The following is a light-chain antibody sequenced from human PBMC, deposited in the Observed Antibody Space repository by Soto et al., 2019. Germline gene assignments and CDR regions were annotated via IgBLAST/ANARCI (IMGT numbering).Light chain of an antibody. CDR3: SSYTSSSTLYV. CDR1: SSDVGGYNY. V-gene: IGLV2-14*01. Sequence: QSALTQPASVSGSPGQSITISCTGTSSDVGGYNYVSWYQQHPGKDPKLMIYDVSNRPSGVSHRCSGSKSGNTASLTISGRHAEDEADDYCSSYTSSSTLYVFGTGTKLTVL. CDR2: DVS. J-gene: IGLJ1*01.